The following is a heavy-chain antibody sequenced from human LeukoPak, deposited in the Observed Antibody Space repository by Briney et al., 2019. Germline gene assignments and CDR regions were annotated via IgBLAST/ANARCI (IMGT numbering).Heavy chain of an antibody. V-gene: IGHV4-38-2*01. Sequence: SETLSLTCAVSGYSISSGYYWGWIRQPPGNGLEWIGSIYHSGSTYYNPSLKSRVTISVDTSKNQFSLKLSSVTAADTAVYYCARLRSGLNWFDPWGQGTLVTVSS. CDR2: IYHSGST. D-gene: IGHD3-3*01. J-gene: IGHJ5*02. CDR3: ARLRSGLNWFDP. CDR1: GYSISSGYY.